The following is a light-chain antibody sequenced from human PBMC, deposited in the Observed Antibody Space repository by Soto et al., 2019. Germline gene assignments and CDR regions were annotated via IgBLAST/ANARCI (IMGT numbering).Light chain of an antibody. V-gene: IGLV3-21*02. CDR2: DDS. J-gene: IGLJ1*01. Sequence: YALTQPLSVSVAPGQTARITCGGNKIGSNSVHWYQQKPGQAPVLVVYDDSDRPSGIPERFSGSNSGNTATLTISRVEAGDEADYYCQVWDSSRDHHYVFGTGTKGTVL. CDR1: KIGSNS. CDR3: QVWDSSRDHHYV.